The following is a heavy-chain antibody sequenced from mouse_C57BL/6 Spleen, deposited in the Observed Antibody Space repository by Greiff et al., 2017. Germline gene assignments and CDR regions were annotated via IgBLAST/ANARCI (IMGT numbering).Heavy chain of an antibody. V-gene: IGHV5-17*01. D-gene: IGHD1-1*01. J-gene: IGHJ2*01. CDR3: ARAHYYGSSWDYFDY. CDR2: ISSGSSTI. Sequence: DVQLVESGGGLVKPGGSLKLSCAASGFTFSDYGMHWVRQAPEKGLEWVAYISSGSSTIYYADTVKGRFTISRDNAKNTLFLQFTSLRSEDTAMXYCARAHYYGSSWDYFDYWGQGTTLTVSS. CDR1: GFTFSDYG.